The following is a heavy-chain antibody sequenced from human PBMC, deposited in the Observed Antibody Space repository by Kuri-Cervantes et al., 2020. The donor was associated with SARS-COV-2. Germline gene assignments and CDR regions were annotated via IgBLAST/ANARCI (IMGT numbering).Heavy chain of an antibody. Sequence: SETLSLTCAVYGGSFSGYYWSWIRQPPGKGLEWIGEINHSGSTNYNPSLKSRVTISVDMSKNQFSLKLSSVTAADTAVYYCAREGQDPGKLLRWFDPWGQGTLVTVSS. J-gene: IGHJ5*02. V-gene: IGHV4-34*01. CDR3: AREGQDPGKLLRWFDP. CDR1: GGSFSGYY. CDR2: INHSGST. D-gene: IGHD3-10*01.